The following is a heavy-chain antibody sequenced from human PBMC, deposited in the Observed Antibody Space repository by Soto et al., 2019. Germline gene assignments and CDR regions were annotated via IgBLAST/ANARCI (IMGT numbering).Heavy chain of an antibody. D-gene: IGHD5-12*01. V-gene: IGHV1-2*02. Sequence: ASVKVSCKASGYTFTGHYIHWVRQAPEQGPEWMGEIGPESGATRYAQKFQGRVTMTRDMSVTTVYMELNNLSPDDTAVYYCGRGRSGQIVVFYWGQGTPVTVSS. CDR1: GYTFTGHY. CDR3: GRGRSGQIVVFY. CDR2: IGPESGAT. J-gene: IGHJ4*02.